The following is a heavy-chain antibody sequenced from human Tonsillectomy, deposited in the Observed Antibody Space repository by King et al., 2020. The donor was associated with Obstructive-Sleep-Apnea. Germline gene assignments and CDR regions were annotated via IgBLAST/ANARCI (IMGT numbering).Heavy chain of an antibody. CDR2: IYPGDSDT. V-gene: IGHV5-51*01. CDR3: ARLPRFRFGEFEFDY. CDR1: GYSFTSYW. D-gene: IGHD3-10*01. J-gene: IGHJ4*02. Sequence: VQLVESGAEVKKPGESLKISCKGSGYSFTSYWIGWVRQMPGKGLEWMGIIYPGDSDTRYSPSFQGQAIISADKSISTAFLQWSDLKASDTAMYYCARLPRFRFGEFEFDYWGQGTPVTVSS.